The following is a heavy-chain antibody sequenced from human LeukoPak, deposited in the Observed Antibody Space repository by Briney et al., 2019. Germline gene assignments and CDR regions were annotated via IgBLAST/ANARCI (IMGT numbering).Heavy chain of an antibody. V-gene: IGHV3-30*04. D-gene: IGHD6-13*01. Sequence: GGSLRLSCAASGFTFSSYAMHWVRQAPGKGLEWVAVISYDGSNKYYADSVKGRFTISRDNSKNTLYLQMNSLRAEDTAVYYCARDSLRGGSWLRTSAFDIWGQGTMVTVSS. CDR2: ISYDGSNK. CDR1: GFTFSSYA. CDR3: ARDSLRGGSWLRTSAFDI. J-gene: IGHJ3*02.